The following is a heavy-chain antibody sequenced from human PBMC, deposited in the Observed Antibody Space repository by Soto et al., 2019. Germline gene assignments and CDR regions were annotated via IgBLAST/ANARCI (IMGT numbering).Heavy chain of an antibody. CDR3: TRLSDSYVA. D-gene: IGHD3-16*01. J-gene: IGHJ5*02. V-gene: IGHV3-73*01. CDR2: IRSKANSYAT. Sequence: PGGALRLSCAASGFTFSGSAMHWVRQASGKGLEWVGRIRSKANSYATAYAASVKGRFTISRDDSKNTAYLQMNSLKTEDTAVYYCTRLSDSYVAWGQGTLVTVSS. CDR1: GFTFSGSA.